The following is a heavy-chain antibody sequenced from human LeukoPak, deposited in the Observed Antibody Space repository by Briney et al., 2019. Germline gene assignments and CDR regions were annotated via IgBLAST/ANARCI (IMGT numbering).Heavy chain of an antibody. V-gene: IGHV3-21*01. D-gene: IGHD2-15*01. CDR1: GFTFSSYS. Sequence: KAGGSLRLSCAASGFTFSSYSMNWVRQAPGKGLEWVSSISSSSSYIYYADSVKGRFTISRDNAKNSLYLQMNSLRAEDTAVYYCASLNDCSGGSCPYYYGMDVWGQGTTVTVSS. CDR3: ASLNDCSGGSCPYYYGMDV. J-gene: IGHJ6*02. CDR2: ISSSSSYI.